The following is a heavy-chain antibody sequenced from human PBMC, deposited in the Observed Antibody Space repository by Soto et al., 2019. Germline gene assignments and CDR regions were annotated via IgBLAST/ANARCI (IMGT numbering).Heavy chain of an antibody. CDR3: AHAFFKYSSSSEAFDI. D-gene: IGHD6-6*01. V-gene: IGHV2-5*02. CDR1: GFSLSNSGVG. CDR2: IDWDDDK. Sequence: QITLKESGPTLVKPTQTLTLTCTFSGFSLSNSGVGVGWIRQPPGKALEWLALIDWDDDKRYSPSLKSRLTITKDTSKNQVVLTMTNMDPVDTATYYCAHAFFKYSSSSEAFDIWGQGTMVTVSS. J-gene: IGHJ3*02.